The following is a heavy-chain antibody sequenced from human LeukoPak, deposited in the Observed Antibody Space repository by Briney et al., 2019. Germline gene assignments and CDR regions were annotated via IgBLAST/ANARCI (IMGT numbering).Heavy chain of an antibody. Sequence: GGSLRLSCAASGFTFSSYEMNWVRQAPGKGLEWVSYISSSGSTIYYADSVKGRFTISRDNFKNTLYLQMNSLRAEDTAVYYCAKGTHTVTTLMYYDYWGQGTLVTVSS. CDR3: AKGTHTVTTLMYYDY. V-gene: IGHV3-48*03. D-gene: IGHD4-17*01. CDR1: GFTFSSYE. CDR2: ISSSGSTI. J-gene: IGHJ4*02.